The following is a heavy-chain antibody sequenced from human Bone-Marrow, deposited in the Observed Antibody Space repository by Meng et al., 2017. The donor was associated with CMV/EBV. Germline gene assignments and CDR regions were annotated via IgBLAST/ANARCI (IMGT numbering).Heavy chain of an antibody. Sequence: GGSLRLSCAASGFTFSSYSLNWVRQAPGKGLEWVSSISSSSSYIYYADSEKGRFTISRANANNSLYQQMNSLRAEDTAVYYGEREVMATMGVYYYGMNVWGQGTTATVPS. D-gene: IGHD5-24*01. CDR1: GFTFSSYS. J-gene: IGHJ6*02. CDR2: ISSSSSYI. V-gene: IGHV3-21*01. CDR3: EREVMATMGVYYYGMNV.